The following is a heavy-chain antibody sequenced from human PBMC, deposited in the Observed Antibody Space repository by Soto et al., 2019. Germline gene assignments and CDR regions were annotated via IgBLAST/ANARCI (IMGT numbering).Heavy chain of an antibody. CDR3: ARRRIAVGRRLDP. CDR1: GYTFASSD. D-gene: IGHD6-19*01. Sequence: ASVKVSCKASGYTFASSDIFWVRQATGQGLEWMGWMNPYSGNTGYAQKFQGRVTMTRNTSISTAYMEQNSLRSEDTAVYYCARRRIAVGRRLDPWGQGTLVTVSS. CDR2: MNPYSGNT. J-gene: IGHJ5*02. V-gene: IGHV1-8*01.